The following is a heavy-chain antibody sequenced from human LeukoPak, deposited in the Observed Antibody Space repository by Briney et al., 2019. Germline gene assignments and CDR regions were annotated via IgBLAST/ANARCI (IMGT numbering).Heavy chain of an antibody. CDR3: ARGPPPILRFLEWLLYY. Sequence: AALRVAFKASGYTFTGYYMHWVGPAPGQGLEWMGWINPNSGCTNYAQKFQGRVTMTRDTSISTAYMELSRLRSDDTAVYYCARGPPPILRFLEWLLYYWGQGTLVTVSS. V-gene: IGHV1-2*02. CDR1: GYTFTGYY. J-gene: IGHJ4*02. CDR2: INPNSGCT. D-gene: IGHD3-3*01.